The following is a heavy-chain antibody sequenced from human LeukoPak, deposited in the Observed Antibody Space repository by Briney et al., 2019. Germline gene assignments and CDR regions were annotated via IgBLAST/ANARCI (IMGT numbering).Heavy chain of an antibody. V-gene: IGHV3-43*01. J-gene: IGHJ4*02. CDR3: AKDTVGGYCSGGSCYEGEYYFDY. CDR1: GFTFDDYT. Sequence: PGGSLRLSCAASGFTFDDYTMHWVRQAPGKGLEWVSLISWDGGSTYYADSVKGRFTISRDNSKNSLYLQMNSLRTEDTALYYCAKDTVGGYCSGGSCYEGEYYFDYWGQGTLVTVSS. D-gene: IGHD2-15*01. CDR2: ISWDGGST.